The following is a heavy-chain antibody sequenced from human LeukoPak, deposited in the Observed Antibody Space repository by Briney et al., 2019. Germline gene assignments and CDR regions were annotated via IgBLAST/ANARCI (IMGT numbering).Heavy chain of an antibody. D-gene: IGHD4-17*01. V-gene: IGHV1-69*05. CDR1: GGTFSSYA. J-gene: IGHJ2*01. Sequence: SVKVSCKASGGTFSSYAISWVRQAPGQGLEWMGRIIPIFGTANYAQKFQGRVTITTDESTSTAYMELSSLRSEDTAVYYCARDLYGDYGPSWYFDLWGRGTLVTVSS. CDR2: IIPIFGTA. CDR3: ARDLYGDYGPSWYFDL.